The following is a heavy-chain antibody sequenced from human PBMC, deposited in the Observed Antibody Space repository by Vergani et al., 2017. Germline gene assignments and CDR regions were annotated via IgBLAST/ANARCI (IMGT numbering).Heavy chain of an antibody. D-gene: IGHD3-10*01. CDR1: GFTFSNSA. Sequence: EVHLLESGGGLVQSGGSLRLSCAASGFTFSNSAVSWVRQAPGRGLAWVSVIYSGGSTYYADSVKGRFTISRDNSKNTLYLQMNSLRAEDTAVYYCARDGPRSRGSFDYWGQGTLVTVSS. CDR2: IYSGGST. J-gene: IGHJ4*02. CDR3: ARDGPRSRGSFDY. V-gene: IGHV3-66*02.